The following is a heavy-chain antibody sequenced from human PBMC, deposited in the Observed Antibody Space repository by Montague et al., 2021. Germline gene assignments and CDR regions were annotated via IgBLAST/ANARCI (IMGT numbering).Heavy chain of an antibody. Sequence: SLSLSFSASGFPFSVYSMHWVRQVPEKGLVRVAHININGSILTYADSVKGRFTISRDNAKNTLYLQMNSLRAEDTAVYYCTRDRGSGSYISGFDLWGQGTLVTVSS. J-gene: IGHJ5*02. V-gene: IGHV3-74*03. CDR3: TRDRGSGSYISGFDL. D-gene: IGHD3-10*01. CDR2: ININGSIL. CDR1: GFPFSVYS.